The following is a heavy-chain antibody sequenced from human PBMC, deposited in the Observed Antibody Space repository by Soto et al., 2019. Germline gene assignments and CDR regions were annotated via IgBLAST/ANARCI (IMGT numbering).Heavy chain of an antibody. Sequence: QVQLVQSGAEVKKPGSSVKVSCKASGGTFSSYAISWVRQAPGQGLEWMGGIIPIFGTANYAQKFQGRVTITAEETTRKAYRELSSLRSEDTAVFFWGADDYGWGGYPQFAYWGQGPLVTVSS. CDR2: IIPIFGTA. J-gene: IGHJ4*02. V-gene: IGHV1-69*01. D-gene: IGHD3-10*01. CDR1: GGTFSSYA. CDR3: GADDYGWGGYPQFAY.